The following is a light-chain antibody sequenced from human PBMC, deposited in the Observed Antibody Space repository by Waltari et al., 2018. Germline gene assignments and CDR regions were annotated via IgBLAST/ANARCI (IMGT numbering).Light chain of an antibody. J-gene: IGKJ3*01. Sequence: EIVLTQSPATLSLSPGERATLSCRASQSVTNYLAWYQQKPGQAPRLLIDDTSNKATDIPARFSGSGSGTDFSLTISSLEPEDFAVYYCQERSNWVFTFGPGTKVDI. CDR1: QSVTNY. V-gene: IGKV3-11*01. CDR2: DTS. CDR3: QERSNWVFT.